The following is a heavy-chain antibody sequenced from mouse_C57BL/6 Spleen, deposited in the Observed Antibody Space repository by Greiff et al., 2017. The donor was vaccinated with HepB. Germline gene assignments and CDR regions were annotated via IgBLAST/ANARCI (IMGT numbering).Heavy chain of an antibody. CDR2: IYPGDGDT. CDR3: ARGGRGTVVVGDY. Sequence: QVQLKQSGPELVKPGASVKIPCKASGYAFSSSWMNWVKQRPGKGLEWIGRIYPGDGDTNYNGKFKGKATLTADKSSSTAYMQLSSLTSEDSAVYFCARGGRGTVVVGDYWGQGTSVTVSS. D-gene: IGHD1-1*01. V-gene: IGHV1-82*01. J-gene: IGHJ4*01. CDR1: GYAFSSSW.